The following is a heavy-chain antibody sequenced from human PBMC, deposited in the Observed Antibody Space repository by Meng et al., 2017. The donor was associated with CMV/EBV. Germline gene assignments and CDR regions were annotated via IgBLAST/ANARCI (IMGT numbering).Heavy chain of an antibody. CDR1: GGTFSSYA. V-gene: IGHV1-8*02. CDR3: ARVVGYCSSTSCKHAFDI. D-gene: IGHD2-2*01. J-gene: IGHJ3*02. Sequence: ASVKVSCKASGGTFSSYAISWVRQAPGQGLEWMGWMNPNSGNTGYAQKFQGRVTMTRNTSISTAYMELSSLRSEDTAVYYCARVVGYCSSTSCKHAFDIWGQGTMVTVSS. CDR2: MNPNSGNT.